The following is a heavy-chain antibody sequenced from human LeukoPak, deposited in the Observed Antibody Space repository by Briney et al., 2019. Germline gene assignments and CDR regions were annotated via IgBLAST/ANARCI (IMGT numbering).Heavy chain of an antibody. CDR3: VRGITALYYYYGMDV. Sequence: GGSLRLSCAASGFTFSDYYMSWIRQAPGKGLEWVAVISYDGSNKYYADSVKGRFTISRDNSKNTLYLQMNSLRAEDTAVYYCVRGITALYYYYGMDVWGQGTTVTVSS. CDR2: ISYDGSNK. V-gene: IGHV3-30-3*01. D-gene: IGHD5-18*01. J-gene: IGHJ6*02. CDR1: GFTFSDYY.